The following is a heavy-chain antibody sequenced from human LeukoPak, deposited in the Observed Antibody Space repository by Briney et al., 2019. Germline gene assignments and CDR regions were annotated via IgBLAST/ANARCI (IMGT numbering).Heavy chain of an antibody. D-gene: IGHD5-18*01. CDR2: FDPEDGET. CDR1: GYTLTGLS. Sequence: ASVKVSCKVSGYTLTGLSMHWVRQAPGKGLEWMGGFDPEDGETIYAQKFQGRVTMTEDTSTDTAYMELSSLRSEDTAVYYCATELWIQLWPPPFAYWGQGTLVTVSS. J-gene: IGHJ4*02. V-gene: IGHV1-24*01. CDR3: ATELWIQLWPPPFAY.